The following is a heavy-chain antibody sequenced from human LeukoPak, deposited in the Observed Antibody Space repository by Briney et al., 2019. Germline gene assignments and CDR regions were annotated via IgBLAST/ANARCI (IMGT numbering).Heavy chain of an antibody. Sequence: GGSLRLSCAASGFTFSSYAMGWVRQAPGKGLEWVSAISGSGGSTYYADSVKGRFTISRDNSKNTLYLQMNSLRAEDTAVYYCAKGDGSGTWGDYWGQGTLVTVSS. V-gene: IGHV3-23*01. CDR1: GFTFSSYA. CDR2: ISGSGGST. CDR3: AKGDGSGTWGDY. J-gene: IGHJ4*02. D-gene: IGHD1-26*01.